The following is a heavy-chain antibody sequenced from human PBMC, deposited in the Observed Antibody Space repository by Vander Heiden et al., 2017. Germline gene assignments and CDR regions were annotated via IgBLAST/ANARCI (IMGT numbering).Heavy chain of an antibody. D-gene: IGHD2-15*01. Sequence: QVQLVESGGGVVQPGRSLRRSCAASGFTFSSYAMHWVRQAPGKGLEWVAVISYDGSNKYYADSVKGRFTISRDNSKNTLYLQMNSLRAEDTAVYYCVLPYSLDAFDIWGQGTMVTVSS. CDR2: ISYDGSNK. J-gene: IGHJ3*02. CDR3: VLPYSLDAFDI. CDR1: GFTFSSYA. V-gene: IGHV3-30-3*01.